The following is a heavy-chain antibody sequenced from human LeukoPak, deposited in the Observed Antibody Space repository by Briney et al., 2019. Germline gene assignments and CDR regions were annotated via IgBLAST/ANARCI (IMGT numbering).Heavy chain of an antibody. CDR2: IYHSGST. V-gene: IGHV4-38-2*02. J-gene: IGHJ6*03. CDR1: GYSISSGYY. Sequence: SETLSLTCTVSGYSISSGYYWGWIRPPPGKGLEWIGIIYHSGSTCYNPSLKSRVTISVDTSKNQFSLKLSSVTAADTAVYYCAGGYSYGSTYYYMDVWGKGTTVTISS. D-gene: IGHD5-18*01. CDR3: AGGYSYGSTYYYMDV.